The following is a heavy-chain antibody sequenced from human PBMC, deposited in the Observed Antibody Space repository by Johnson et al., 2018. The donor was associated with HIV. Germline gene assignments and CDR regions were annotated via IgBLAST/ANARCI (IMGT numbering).Heavy chain of an antibody. J-gene: IGHJ3*02. CDR1: GFTFSSYA. Sequence: QVQLVESGGGVVQPGRSLRLSCAASGFTFSSYAMHWVRQAPGKGLEWVAVISYDGSNKYYADSVKGRFTIPRDNSKNTLYLQMNSLKPEDTALYYCTTAIYSYDTRDTRAFDIWGQGTMVTVSS. V-gene: IGHV3-30-3*01. CDR2: ISYDGSNK. D-gene: IGHD3-22*01. CDR3: TTAIYSYDTRDTRAFDI.